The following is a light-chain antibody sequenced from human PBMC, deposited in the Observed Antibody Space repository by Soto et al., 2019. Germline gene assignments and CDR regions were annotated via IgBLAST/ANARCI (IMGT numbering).Light chain of an antibody. Sequence: EIVMTQSPATLSVSPGERATLSCRASQSVSSNLAWYQQKPGQAPSLLIYGASTRATGIPDRFSGSGSGTEFTLTISSLQSEDFAVYYCQQYNNWPITFGQGTRLEIK. CDR1: QSVSSN. V-gene: IGKV3-15*01. J-gene: IGKJ5*01. CDR2: GAS. CDR3: QQYNNWPIT.